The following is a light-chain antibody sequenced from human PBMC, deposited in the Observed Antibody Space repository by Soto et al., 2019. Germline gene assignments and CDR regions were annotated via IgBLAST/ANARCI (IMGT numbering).Light chain of an antibody. J-gene: IGLJ1*01. CDR2: DVS. V-gene: IGLV2-14*01. Sequence: SALTQPASVSGAPGQSITISCTGTSSEVGGYNYFSWYQQHPGKAPKLMIYDVSNRPSGVSNRFSGSKSGNTASLTISGLQAEDEADYYCSSYTSSSTSYVFGTGTKVTVL. CDR1: SSEVGGYNY. CDR3: SSYTSSSTSYV.